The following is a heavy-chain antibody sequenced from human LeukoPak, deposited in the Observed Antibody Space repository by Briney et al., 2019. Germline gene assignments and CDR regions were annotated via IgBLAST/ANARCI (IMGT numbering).Heavy chain of an antibody. Sequence: GGSLRLSCAASGFTFSSYWMHWVRQGPEKGLVWVSRINSDESSTSHADSVKGQFTVSRDNAKNTLYLQMNSLRAEDTAVYYCTRGNLAAGGAFDIWGQGTMVTVSS. D-gene: IGHD6-13*01. J-gene: IGHJ3*02. CDR1: GFTFSSYW. V-gene: IGHV3-74*01. CDR2: INSDESST. CDR3: TRGNLAAGGAFDI.